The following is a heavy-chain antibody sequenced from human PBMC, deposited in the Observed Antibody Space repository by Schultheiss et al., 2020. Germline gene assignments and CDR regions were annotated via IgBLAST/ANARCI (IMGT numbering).Heavy chain of an antibody. Sequence: GGSLRLSCAASGFTFSSYSMNWVRQAPGKGLEWVSAISGSGGSTYYADSVKGRFTISRDNSKNTLYLQMNSLRAEDTAVYYCAKRLLWEVGHWFDPWGQGTLVTVSS. CDR3: AKRLLWEVGHWFDP. J-gene: IGHJ5*02. CDR2: ISGSGGST. D-gene: IGHD3-10*01. V-gene: IGHV3-23*01. CDR1: GFTFSSYS.